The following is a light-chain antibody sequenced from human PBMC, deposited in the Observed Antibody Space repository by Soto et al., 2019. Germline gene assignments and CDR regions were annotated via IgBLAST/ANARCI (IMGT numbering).Light chain of an antibody. V-gene: IGKV1-9*01. CDR1: QGISSD. CDR2: AAS. CDR3: QQLNRYPLT. Sequence: DIHLTQSPSFLSASVGDRVTITCLASQGISSDLAWYQQKPGKAPKLLIYAASTLQSRVPSRFSGSGSGTDFTLTISSLQPEDFATYYCQQLNRYPLTFDGGPKMEIK. J-gene: IGKJ4*01.